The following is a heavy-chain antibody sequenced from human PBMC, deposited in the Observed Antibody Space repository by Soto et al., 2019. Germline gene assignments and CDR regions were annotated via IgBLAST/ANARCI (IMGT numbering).Heavy chain of an antibody. Sequence: QVQLVQSGAEVKKPGASVKVSCKASGYPLTAKYLHWVRQAPGQGLEWMGWISPSSGGTKEAQKFRGRVTMTRDTSISAAYMELSRLTSDDTAVYYCAKGGSSWTEWFDPWGQGTLVTVSS. V-gene: IGHV1-2*02. CDR1: GYPLTAKY. CDR2: ISPSSGGT. J-gene: IGHJ5*02. CDR3: AKGGSSWTEWFDP. D-gene: IGHD6-13*01.